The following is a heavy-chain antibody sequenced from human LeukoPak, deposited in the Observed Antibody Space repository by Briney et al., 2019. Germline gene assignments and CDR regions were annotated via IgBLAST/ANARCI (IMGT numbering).Heavy chain of an antibody. CDR1: NGSLSGYY. D-gene: IGHD1-26*01. Sequence: SETLSLTCAVYNGSLSGYYWSWFRQSPGKGLEWIGEIVYNGNTNYNPSLKSPLTISLDTSKNQFSLRLISVTAADTAFYYCARESRRRVPPSDIENYFDYWGQGTLVTVSS. CDR3: ARESRRRVPPSDIENYFDY. J-gene: IGHJ4*02. CDR2: IVYNGNT. V-gene: IGHV4-34*12.